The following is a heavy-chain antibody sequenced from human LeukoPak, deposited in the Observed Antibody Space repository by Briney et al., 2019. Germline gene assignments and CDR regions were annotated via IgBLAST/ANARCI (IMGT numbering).Heavy chain of an antibody. D-gene: IGHD4-17*01. CDR3: ARGADYGDYEDDY. Sequence: PGGSLRLSCAASGFTFSSYAMSWVRQAPGKGLEWVSVIYSGGSTYYADSVKGRFTISRHNSKNKLYLQMNSLRAEDTAVYYCARGADYGDYEDDYWGQGTLVTVSS. J-gene: IGHJ4*02. CDR1: GFTFSSYA. CDR2: IYSGGST. V-gene: IGHV3-53*04.